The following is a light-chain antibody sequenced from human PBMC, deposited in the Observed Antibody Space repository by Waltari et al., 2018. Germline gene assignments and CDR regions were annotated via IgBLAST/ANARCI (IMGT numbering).Light chain of an antibody. CDR2: DAS. V-gene: IGKV3-11*01. CDR3: QQRSNWQGFT. Sequence: EIVLTHSPATLSLSPGERATLSCRASQSVSSYLAWYQQKPGQAPRLLIDDASNRATGIPARFSGSGSGTDFTLTISSLEPEDFAVYYCQQRSNWQGFTFGPGTKVDIK. J-gene: IGKJ3*01. CDR1: QSVSSY.